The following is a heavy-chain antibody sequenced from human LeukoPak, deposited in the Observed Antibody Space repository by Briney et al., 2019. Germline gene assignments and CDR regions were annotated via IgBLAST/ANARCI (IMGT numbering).Heavy chain of an antibody. J-gene: IGHJ5*02. V-gene: IGHV3-66*02. D-gene: IGHD4/OR15-4a*01. CDR1: GFTVRSNY. CDR3: VRIPNTANFPNWFDP. Sequence: GGSLRLSXAASGFTVRSNYMSWVRQAPGKGLEWVSIIYSGGSTYYTDSVKGRFTISRDNSNNTLYLQMNSLRVEDTAVYYCVRIPNTANFPNWFDPWGQGTLVIVSS. CDR2: IYSGGST.